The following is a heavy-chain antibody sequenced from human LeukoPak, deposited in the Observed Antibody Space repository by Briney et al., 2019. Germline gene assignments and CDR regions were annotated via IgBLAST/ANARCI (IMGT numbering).Heavy chain of an antibody. CDR1: GGTFSSYA. J-gene: IGHJ4*02. D-gene: IGHD3-10*01. CDR2: IIPILGTA. V-gene: IGHV1-69*13. CDR3: ARHMVRGVIEMVFDY. Sequence: SVKVSCKASGGTFSSYAISWVRQAPGQGLEWMGGIIPILGTANYAQKFQGRVTITADESTSTAYMELSSLRSEDTAVYYCARHMVRGVIEMVFDYWGQGILVTVSS.